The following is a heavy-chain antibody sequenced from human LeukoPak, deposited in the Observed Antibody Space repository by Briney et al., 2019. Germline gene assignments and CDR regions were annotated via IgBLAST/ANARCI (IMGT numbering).Heavy chain of an antibody. D-gene: IGHD5-24*01. Sequence: PSETLSLTCTVSGGSISSYYWSWVRQAPGKGLEWVANIKQDGSEKYYVDSVKGRFTISRDNAKNSLYLQMNSLRAEDTAVYYCARDPINPDSYYFDYWGQGTLVTVSS. V-gene: IGHV3-7*01. CDR3: ARDPINPDSYYFDY. CDR1: GGSISSYY. CDR2: IKQDGSEK. J-gene: IGHJ4*02.